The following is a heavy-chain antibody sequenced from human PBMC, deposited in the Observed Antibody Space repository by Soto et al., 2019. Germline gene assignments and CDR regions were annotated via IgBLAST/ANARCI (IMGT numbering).Heavy chain of an antibody. CDR2: ISSSGDRT. CDR3: VSETSYHFDN. J-gene: IGHJ4*02. V-gene: IGHV3-11*05. CDR1: GFTFSGYY. Sequence: QVQLVESGGGLVKPGGSLRLSCAASGFTFSGYYMSWIRQAPGKGLECISYISSSGDRTKYADSVKGRFTIYRDNAKKSLYLQRDSLRAEDTAVYYCVSETSYHFDNWGQGTLVTVSS. D-gene: IGHD2-2*01.